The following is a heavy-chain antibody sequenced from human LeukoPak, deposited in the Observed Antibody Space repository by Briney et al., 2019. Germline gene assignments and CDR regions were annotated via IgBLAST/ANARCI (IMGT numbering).Heavy chain of an antibody. CDR3: ARGGLRQNYYGMDV. D-gene: IGHD5-18*01. Sequence: PSETLSLTCAVYGGSFSGYYWSWIRQPPGKGLEWIGEINHSGSTNYNPSLKSRVTISVDTSKNQFSLKLSSVTAADTAVYYCARGGLRQNYYGMDVWGQGTTVTVSS. CDR1: GGSFSGYY. CDR2: INHSGST. J-gene: IGHJ6*02. V-gene: IGHV4-34*01.